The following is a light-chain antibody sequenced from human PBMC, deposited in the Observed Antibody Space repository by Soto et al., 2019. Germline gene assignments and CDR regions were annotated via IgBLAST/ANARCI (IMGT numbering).Light chain of an antibody. CDR3: RQGTHWPLT. J-gene: IGKJ4*01. V-gene: IGKV2-30*01. Sequence: DVVMTQSPLSLPVTLGQPASISCRSSQSLVYSDGNTYLNWFQQRPGQSPRRLIYKVSNRDSGVPDRFGGSGSGADFTLKISRVEAEDVGVYYCRQGTHWPLTFGGGTKVEIK. CDR1: QSLVYSDGNTY. CDR2: KVS.